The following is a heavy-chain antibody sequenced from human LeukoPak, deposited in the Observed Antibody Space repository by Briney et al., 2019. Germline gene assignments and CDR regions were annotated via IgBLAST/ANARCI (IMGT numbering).Heavy chain of an antibody. D-gene: IGHD4-17*01. CDR1: GGSFSSHY. J-gene: IGHJ3*02. CDR3: ARDLVTVTKGFDI. V-gene: IGHV4-59*11. CDR2: ISHIGRT. Sequence: SETLSLTCAVSGGSFSSHYWTWIRRSPGTGLEWIGYISHIGRTNYNPSLKSRVTISIDTSKNQFSLKLRSVTAADTAVYYCARDLVTVTKGFDIWGQGTMVSVSS.